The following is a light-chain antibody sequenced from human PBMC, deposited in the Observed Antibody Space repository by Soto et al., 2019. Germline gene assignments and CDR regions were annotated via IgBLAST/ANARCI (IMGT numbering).Light chain of an antibody. J-gene: IGKJ2*01. CDR2: GAS. V-gene: IGKV3-20*01. Sequence: EIVLTQSPGTLSLSPGERATLSCRASQSVTSSSLAWYHQKPGQAPRLLIYGASSRASGMPDRFSGSGSGTDFTLTISRMQPEDFAVYFCQQHSSSPPAYTFCQATKLEIQ. CDR3: QQHSSSPPAYT. CDR1: QSVTSSS.